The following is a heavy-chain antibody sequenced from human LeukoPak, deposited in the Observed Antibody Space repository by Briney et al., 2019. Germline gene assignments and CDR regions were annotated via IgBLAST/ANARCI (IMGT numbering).Heavy chain of an antibody. CDR1: GYTFTSND. CDR2: MNPNSGNT. J-gene: IGHJ4*02. CDR3: ARPKSKYDSSGYYPLDY. Sequence: ASVKVSCKASGYTFTSNDINWLRQATGQGLEWMGWMNPNSGNTAYAQKFQGRVTMTRNTAISTAYIELSSLRSEDTAVYYCARPKSKYDSSGYYPLDYWGQGTLVTVSS. V-gene: IGHV1-8*01. D-gene: IGHD3-22*01.